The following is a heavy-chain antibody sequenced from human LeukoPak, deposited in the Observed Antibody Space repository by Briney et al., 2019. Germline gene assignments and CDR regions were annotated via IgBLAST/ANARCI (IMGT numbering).Heavy chain of an antibody. V-gene: IGHV3-53*01. J-gene: IGHJ4*02. CDR2: IYNAGDR. CDR3: VTRSGSYYY. Sequence: GGSLRLSCAASGFTFSSNYMSWVRQAPGKGLEWVSVIYNAGDRYYSDSVKGRFTISRDSSKNTLYLQVNSLRAEDTAVYYCVTRSGSYYYWGQGILVTVPS. CDR1: GFTFSSNY. D-gene: IGHD1-26*01.